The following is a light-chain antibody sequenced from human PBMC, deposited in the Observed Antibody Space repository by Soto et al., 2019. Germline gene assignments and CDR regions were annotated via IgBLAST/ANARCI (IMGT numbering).Light chain of an antibody. Sequence: DIRVTQTPYSLSASVGHTFTITCRGSQSISTYLNAYQQKPAKAPKLLIYAASSLQSGVPSRFSGSGSATDFTLPISSLQPADFATYYCQQSYSCLPITFGHGTRLEIK. CDR1: QSISTY. CDR3: QQSYSCLPIT. J-gene: IGKJ5*01. V-gene: IGKV1-39*01. CDR2: AAS.